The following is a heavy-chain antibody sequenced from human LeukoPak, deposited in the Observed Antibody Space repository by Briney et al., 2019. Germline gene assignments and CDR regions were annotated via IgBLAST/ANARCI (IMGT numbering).Heavy chain of an antibody. V-gene: IGHV5-51*01. CDR1: EYSFTSYW. J-gene: IGHJ4*02. CDR3: ARQPLVRDCGGDCEFDY. D-gene: IGHD2-21*02. CDR2: IYPGDSDT. Sequence: GESLKISCKGSEYSFTSYWIGWVRQMPGKGLEWMGIIYPGDSDTRYSPSFQGQVTISADKSISTAYLQWTSLKASDTAIYYCARQPLVRDCGGDCEFDYWGQGTRVSVSS.